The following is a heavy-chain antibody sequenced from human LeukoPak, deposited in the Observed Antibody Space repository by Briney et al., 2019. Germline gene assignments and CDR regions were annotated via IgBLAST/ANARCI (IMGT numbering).Heavy chain of an antibody. Sequence: ASVKVSCKASGGTFSSYAISWVRQAPGQGLEWMGGIIPIFGTANYAQKFQGRVTITADESTSTAYMELSSLRSEGTAVYYCARGSRDSITIFGVVKGYYGMDVWGQGTTVTVSS. CDR3: ARGSRDSITIFGVVKGYYGMDV. V-gene: IGHV1-69*13. J-gene: IGHJ6*02. D-gene: IGHD3-3*01. CDR1: GGTFSSYA. CDR2: IIPIFGTA.